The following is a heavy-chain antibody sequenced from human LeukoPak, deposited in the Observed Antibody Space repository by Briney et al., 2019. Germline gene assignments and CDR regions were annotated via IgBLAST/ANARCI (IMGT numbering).Heavy chain of an antibody. V-gene: IGHV3-23*01. D-gene: IGHD6-19*01. J-gene: IGHJ4*02. CDR3: ASRKISCSSGWLEET. Sequence: GGSLRLSCAASGFTFSSYAMSWVRQAPGKGLEWVSAISGSGGSTYYADSVKGRFTISRDNSKNTLYLQMNSLRAEDTAVYYCASRKISCSSGWLEETWGQGTLVTVSS. CDR2: ISGSGGST. CDR1: GFTFSSYA.